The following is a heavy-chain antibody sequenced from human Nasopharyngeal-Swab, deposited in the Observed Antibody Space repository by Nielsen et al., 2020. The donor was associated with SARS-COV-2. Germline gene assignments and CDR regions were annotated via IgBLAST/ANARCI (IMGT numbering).Heavy chain of an antibody. Sequence: GGSLRLSCAASGFTFSNYAMSWVRQAPGKGLEWVSVIYSGGNSTYYADSVKGRFAISRDNSKNTVYLQMNSLRAEDTAVYYCAKGTYSGSPGGMDVWGQGTTVTASS. V-gene: IGHV3-23*03. J-gene: IGHJ6*02. CDR1: GFTFSNYA. CDR3: AKGTYSGSPGGMDV. CDR2: IYSGGNST. D-gene: IGHD6-6*01.